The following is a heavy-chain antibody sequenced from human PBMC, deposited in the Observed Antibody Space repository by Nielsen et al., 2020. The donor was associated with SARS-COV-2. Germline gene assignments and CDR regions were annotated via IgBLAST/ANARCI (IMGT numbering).Heavy chain of an antibody. CDR3: TTDSSRLLWFGELLYPAFDI. CDR2: IKSKTDGGTT. V-gene: IGHV3-15*01. CDR1: GFTFSNAW. J-gene: IGHJ3*02. Sequence: GESLKISCAASGFTFSNAWMSWVRQAPGKGLEWVGRIKSKTDGGTTDYAAPVKGRFTISRDDSKNTLYLQMNSLKTEDTAVYYCTTDSSRLLWFGELLYPAFDIWGQGTMVTVS. D-gene: IGHD3-10*01.